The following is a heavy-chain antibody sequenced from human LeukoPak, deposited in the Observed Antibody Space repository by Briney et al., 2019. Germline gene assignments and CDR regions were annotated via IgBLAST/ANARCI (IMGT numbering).Heavy chain of an antibody. D-gene: IGHD1-1*01. CDR2: IYTSGST. CDR3: ARVLDNWNDNSFDY. Sequence: PSETLSLTCTVSGGSISSYYWSWIRQPAGKGLEWIGRIYTSGSTNYNPSLKSRVTMSVDTSKNQFSLKLSSVTAADTAVYYYARVLDNWNDNSFDYWGQGTLVTVSS. J-gene: IGHJ4*02. V-gene: IGHV4-4*07. CDR1: GGSISSYY.